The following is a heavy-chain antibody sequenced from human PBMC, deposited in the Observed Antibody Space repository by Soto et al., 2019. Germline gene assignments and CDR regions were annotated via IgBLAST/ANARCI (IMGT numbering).Heavy chain of an antibody. D-gene: IGHD5-12*01. CDR2: ISGRGGGT. CDR3: AEAGSDGYNLGFVS. V-gene: IGHV3-23*01. CDR1: GFTFNNYA. Sequence: EVQLLESGGGLVQPGGSLRLSCAASGFTFNNYALTWVRQAPGKGLEWLSSISGRGGGTYYADSVKGRFPISRDSSSNKLYLQMDGLRAEDTAVYHCAEAGSDGYNLGFVSWGQGTLVTVSS. J-gene: IGHJ4*02.